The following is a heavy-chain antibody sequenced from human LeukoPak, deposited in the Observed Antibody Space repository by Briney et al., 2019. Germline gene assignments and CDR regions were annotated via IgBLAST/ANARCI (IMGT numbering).Heavy chain of an antibody. CDR3: ARGDFWSPFDAFDI. CDR2: INHSGST. D-gene: IGHD3-3*01. Sequence: SETLSLTGAVYGGSFSGYYWSWFRQPPGKGLEWIGEINHSGSTNYNPSLKSRVTISVDTSKNQFSLKLSSVTAADTAVYYCARGDFWSPFDAFDIWGQGTMVTVSS. V-gene: IGHV4-34*01. CDR1: GGSFSGYY. J-gene: IGHJ3*02.